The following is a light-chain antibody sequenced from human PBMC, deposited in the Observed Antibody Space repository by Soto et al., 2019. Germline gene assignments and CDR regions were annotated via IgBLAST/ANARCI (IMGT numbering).Light chain of an antibody. CDR1: SSDVGGYNY. J-gene: IGLJ1*01. CDR3: SSYTSSSTPLYV. CDR2: DVS. V-gene: IGLV2-14*01. Sequence: QSALTQPASVSGSPGQSITISCTGTSSDVGGYNYVSWYQQHPGKAPILMIYDVSNRPSGVSNRFSGSKSGNTASLTISGLQAEDEADYYCSSYTSSSTPLYVFGTG.